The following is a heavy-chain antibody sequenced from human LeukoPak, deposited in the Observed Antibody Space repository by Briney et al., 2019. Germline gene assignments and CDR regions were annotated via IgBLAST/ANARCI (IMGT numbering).Heavy chain of an antibody. D-gene: IGHD3-3*01. CDR2: IKVDGTEK. CDR3: VKGQEYLEWFYEN. Sequence: GGSLRLSCAASGFTFTNYRMTWVRQAPGKGLEWVANIKVDGTEKYYVDSVKGRFTVSRDNARNSLYLQMNSLRAEDTAVYYCVKGQEYLEWFYENWGQGSLVTVSS. CDR1: GFTFTNYR. V-gene: IGHV3-7*01. J-gene: IGHJ4*02.